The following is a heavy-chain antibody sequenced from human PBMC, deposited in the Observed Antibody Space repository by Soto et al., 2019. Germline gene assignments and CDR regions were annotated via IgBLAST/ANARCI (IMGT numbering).Heavy chain of an antibody. CDR2: INTNTGNP. Sequence: ASVKVSCKASGYTFTSYAMNWVRQDPGQGLEWMGWINTNTGNPTYAQGFTGRFVFSLDTSVSTAYLQICSLKAEDTAVYYCAREGDYYDSSGYYSGFDPWGQGTLVTVSS. J-gene: IGHJ5*02. D-gene: IGHD3-22*01. CDR1: GYTFTSYA. CDR3: AREGDYYDSSGYYSGFDP. V-gene: IGHV7-4-1*01.